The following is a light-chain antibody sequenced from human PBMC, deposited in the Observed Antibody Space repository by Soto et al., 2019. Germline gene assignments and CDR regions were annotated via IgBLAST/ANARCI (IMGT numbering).Light chain of an antibody. CDR3: QQANSFPLT. CDR2: AAS. J-gene: IGKJ4*01. V-gene: IGKV1-39*01. Sequence: DIQMTQSPSXXSASVEDRVIITCRASQSISNHLNWYQQKPGKAPKLLIFAASSLQSGVPSRFSGSRSGPDFTLTISSLQPEDFATYYCQQANSFPLTFAGRTKVDIK. CDR1: QSISNH.